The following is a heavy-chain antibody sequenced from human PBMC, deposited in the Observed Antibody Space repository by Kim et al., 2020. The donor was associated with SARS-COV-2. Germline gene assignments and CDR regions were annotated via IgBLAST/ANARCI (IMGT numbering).Heavy chain of an antibody. D-gene: IGHD6-6*01. J-gene: IGHJ4*02. V-gene: IGHV3-33*01. Sequence: GGSLRLSCAASGFTFSSYGMHWVRQAPGKGLEWVAVIWYDGSNKYYADSVKGRFTISRDNSKNTLYLQMNSLRAEDTAVYYCARYLFEYSSSGFDYWGQGTLVTVSS. CDR3: ARYLFEYSSSGFDY. CDR2: IWYDGSNK. CDR1: GFTFSSYG.